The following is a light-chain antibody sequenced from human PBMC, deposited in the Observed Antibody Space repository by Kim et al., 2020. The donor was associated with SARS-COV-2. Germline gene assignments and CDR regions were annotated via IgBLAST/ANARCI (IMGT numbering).Light chain of an antibody. CDR2: VNRDGSH. Sequence: ASVPLTCNLRSGHSSYAIDWHQQQPGKGPRFLMKVNRDGSHIKGDGIPDRFSGSTSGAERYLTISSLQPEDEADYYCQTWDTGIRVFGGGTQLTVL. J-gene: IGLJ3*02. CDR3: QTWDTGIRV. V-gene: IGLV4-69*01. CDR1: SGHSSYA.